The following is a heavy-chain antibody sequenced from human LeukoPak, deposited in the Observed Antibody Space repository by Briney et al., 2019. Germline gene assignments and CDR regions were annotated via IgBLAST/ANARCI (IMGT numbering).Heavy chain of an antibody. CDR2: INPNSGGT. V-gene: IGHV1-2*02. D-gene: IGHD6-13*01. CDR3: ARVGTIGAAATVGY. CDR1: GYTFTGYY. J-gene: IGHJ4*02. Sequence: ASVKVSCKASGYTFTGYYMHWVRQAPGQGLEWVGWINPNSGGTNYAQKFQGRVTMTRDTSISTAYMELSRLRSDDTAVYYCARVGTIGAAATVGYWGQGTLVTVSS.